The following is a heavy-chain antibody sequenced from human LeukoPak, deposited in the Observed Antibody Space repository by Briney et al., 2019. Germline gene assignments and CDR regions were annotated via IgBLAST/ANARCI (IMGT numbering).Heavy chain of an antibody. J-gene: IGHJ3*02. CDR2: IYYSGST. Sequence: SETLSLTCTVSGVSISGYYWSWVRQPPGEGLEWIGYIYYSGSTNYNPSLKSRVTMSVDTSKNQFSLKLNSVTAADTAVYYCARDRQHRDAFDIWAKGQWSPSLQ. CDR1: GVSISGYY. V-gene: IGHV4-59*01. CDR3: ARDRQHRDAFDI.